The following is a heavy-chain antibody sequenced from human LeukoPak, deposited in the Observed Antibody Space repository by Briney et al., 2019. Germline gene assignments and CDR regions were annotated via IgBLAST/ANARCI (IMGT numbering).Heavy chain of an antibody. CDR3: AKKKVDVMGNQYYYYYGLDV. J-gene: IGHJ6*02. V-gene: IGHV4-34*01. CDR1: GGSFSGYS. Sequence: ETLSLTCAFYGGSFSGYSLTWIRQPPGKGLEWIGEINHSGINHFNPSLKSRVTISADTSTKPVFLNLSSVTAADTAVYYCAKKKVDVMGNQYYYYYGLDVWGQGTTVTVSS. CDR2: INHSGIN. D-gene: IGHD3-16*01.